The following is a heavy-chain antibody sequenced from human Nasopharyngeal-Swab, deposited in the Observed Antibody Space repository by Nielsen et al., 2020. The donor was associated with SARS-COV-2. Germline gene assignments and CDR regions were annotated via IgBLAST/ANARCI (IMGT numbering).Heavy chain of an antibody. J-gene: IGHJ6*03. CDR1: GFTFKDYT. Sequence: GGSLRLSCAVSGFTFKDYTMHWVRQVPGKGLEWVSLITWGGYIIYYADSVKGRFTISRDNSKNSLYLQMNSLRPEDAALYYCAKDLAYGGGGYNMDVWGKGTTVTVS. CDR3: AKDLAYGGGGYNMDV. V-gene: IGHV3-43*01. D-gene: IGHD4-23*01. CDR2: ITWGGYII.